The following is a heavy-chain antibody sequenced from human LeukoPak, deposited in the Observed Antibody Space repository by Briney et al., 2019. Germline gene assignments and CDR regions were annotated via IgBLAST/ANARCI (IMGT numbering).Heavy chain of an antibody. J-gene: IGHJ4*02. Sequence: PGGSLRLSCAASGFTFSSYEMNWVRLAPGKGLEWVSYISSSGSTIYYADSVKGRFTISRDNAKNSLYLQMNSLRAEDTAVYYCARDKVDSYGLEYYFDYWGQGTLVTVSS. V-gene: IGHV3-48*03. CDR1: GFTFSSYE. CDR2: ISSSGSTI. CDR3: ARDKVDSYGLEYYFDY. D-gene: IGHD5-18*01.